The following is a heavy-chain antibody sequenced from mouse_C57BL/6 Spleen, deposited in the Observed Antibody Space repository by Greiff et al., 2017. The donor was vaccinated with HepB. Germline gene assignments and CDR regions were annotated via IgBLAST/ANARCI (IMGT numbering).Heavy chain of an antibody. CDR2: INPYNGGT. J-gene: IGHJ4*01. V-gene: IGHV1-19*01. CDR1: GYTFTDYY. D-gene: IGHD1-1*01. CDR3: ARSGYYYGSRRAMDY. Sequence: EVQLQQSGPVLVKPGASVKMSCKASGYTFTDYYMNWVKQSHGKSLEWIGVINPYNGGTSYNQKFKGKATLTVDKSSSTAYMELNSLTSEDSAVYYCARSGYYYGSRRAMDYWGQGTSVTVSS.